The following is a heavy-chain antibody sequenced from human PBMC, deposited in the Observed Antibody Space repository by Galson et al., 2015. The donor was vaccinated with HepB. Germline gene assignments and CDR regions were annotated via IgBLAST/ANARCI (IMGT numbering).Heavy chain of an antibody. Sequence: CTVSGGSISSSNWWNWVRLPPGKGLEWIGEIFHSGSTNSNPSLKSRVTISVDKSKNQFPLALRSVTAADTAVYYCTKGGGSISFMDEWGQGTLVTVSS. J-gene: IGHJ4*02. CDR2: IFHSGST. CDR3: TKGGGSISFMDE. V-gene: IGHV4-4*02. D-gene: IGHD1-26*01. CDR1: GGSISSSNW.